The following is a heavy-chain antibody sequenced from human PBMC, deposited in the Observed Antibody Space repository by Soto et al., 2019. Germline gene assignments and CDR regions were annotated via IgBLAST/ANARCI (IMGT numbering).Heavy chain of an antibody. V-gene: IGHV4-30-4*01. CDR1: GGSISSGDFY. J-gene: IGHJ5*02. D-gene: IGHD6-13*01. Sequence: QVQLQESGPGLVKPSQTLSLTCIVSGGSISSGDFYWSWIRQPPGKGLEWIGYIYHSGSTYYNPSLKSRVTISVDMSRNQFSQNLTSVTAPDTAVYYCARARLYSSSSGWFDPWGQGTLVTVSS. CDR3: ARARLYSSSSGWFDP. CDR2: IYHSGST.